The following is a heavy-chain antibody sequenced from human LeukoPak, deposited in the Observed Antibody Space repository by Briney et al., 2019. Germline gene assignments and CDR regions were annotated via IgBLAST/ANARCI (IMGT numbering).Heavy chain of an antibody. V-gene: IGHV3-21*04. J-gene: IGHJ4*02. Sequence: AGGSLRLSCAASGFTFSSYSMNWVRQAPGKGLEWVSSISSSSSYIYYADSVKGRFTISRDNAKNSLYLQMNSLKTEDTAVYYCTRQIAVAGSEDYWGQGTLVTVSS. CDR2: ISSSSSYI. CDR1: GFTFSSYS. CDR3: TRQIAVAGSEDY. D-gene: IGHD6-19*01.